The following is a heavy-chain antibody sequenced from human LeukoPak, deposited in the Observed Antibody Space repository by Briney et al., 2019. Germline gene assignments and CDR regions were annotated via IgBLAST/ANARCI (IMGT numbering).Heavy chain of an antibody. D-gene: IGHD5-18*01. CDR2: INPNSGGT. CDR1: GYTLTELS. CDR3: ARAVIQEDWFDP. Sequence: ASVKVSCKVSGYTLTELSMHWVRQAPGQGLEWMGWINPNSGGTNYAQKFQGRVTMTRDTSISTAYMELSRLGSDDTAVYYCARAVIQEDWFDPWGQGTLVTVSS. V-gene: IGHV1-2*02. J-gene: IGHJ5*02.